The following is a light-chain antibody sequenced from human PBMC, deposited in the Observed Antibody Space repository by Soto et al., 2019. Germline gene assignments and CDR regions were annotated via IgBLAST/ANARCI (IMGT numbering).Light chain of an antibody. Sequence: DIQMTQSPSTLSASVGARVTITCRASQSISTWLAWYQQKPGKAPKLLIHDASSLASGSPSRFSGSGSGTDFTLTISSLQPDDFATYYCQQYNSYSITFGQGTRLEIK. V-gene: IGKV1-5*01. CDR2: DAS. CDR3: QQYNSYSIT. CDR1: QSISTW. J-gene: IGKJ5*01.